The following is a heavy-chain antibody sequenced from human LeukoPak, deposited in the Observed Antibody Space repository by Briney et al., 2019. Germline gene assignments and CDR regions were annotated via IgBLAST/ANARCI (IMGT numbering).Heavy chain of an antibody. D-gene: IGHD3-3*01. Sequence: PSETLSLTCAVYGGSFSGYYWSWIRQPPGKGLEWIGEINHSGSTNYNPSLKSRVTISVDTSKNQFSLKLSSVTAADTAVYYCARDRGSTIFGVVMYFDYWGQGTLVTVSS. CDR3: ARDRGSTIFGVVMYFDY. CDR2: INHSGST. J-gene: IGHJ4*02. V-gene: IGHV4-34*01. CDR1: GGSFSGYY.